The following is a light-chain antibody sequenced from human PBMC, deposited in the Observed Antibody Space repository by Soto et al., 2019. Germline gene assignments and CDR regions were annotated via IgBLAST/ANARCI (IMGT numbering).Light chain of an antibody. V-gene: IGKV3-11*01. Sequence: ETVLTQSPATLSLSPGERATLTCRASQSVGSYFAWFQQKPGQTPRVLIYDISSRATGIPARFRGRGSGTDFALTISGLEPEDAAVYYCQQRTNWPWTFGQGTKVDIK. CDR2: DIS. J-gene: IGKJ1*01. CDR3: QQRTNWPWT. CDR1: QSVGSY.